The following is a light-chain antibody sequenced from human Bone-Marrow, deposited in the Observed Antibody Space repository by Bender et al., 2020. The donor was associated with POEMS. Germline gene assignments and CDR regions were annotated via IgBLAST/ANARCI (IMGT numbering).Light chain of an antibody. CDR3: SSYTSDYTQRL. V-gene: IGLV2-14*03. J-gene: IGLJ3*02. CDR2: DVS. CDR1: SSDIGGNNY. Sequence: QSALTQPAFVSGSPGQSITISCTGISSDIGGNNYVSWYQQHPGKAPKLMIYDVSNRPSGVSSRFSGSKSGNTASLTISGLQAEDEADYYCSSYTSDYTQRLFGGGTKLTVL.